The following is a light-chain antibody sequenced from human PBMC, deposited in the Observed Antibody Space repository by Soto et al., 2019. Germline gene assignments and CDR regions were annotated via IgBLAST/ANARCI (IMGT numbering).Light chain of an antibody. V-gene: IGKV3D-15*01. Sequence: EIVLTPAPGTMSLSPGERATICCRSSQNVDTKYLAWYQFKPGQAPRIIIFGASGRATGNPDRFSGSGSGTEFTLTISSLQSEDMAVYSCQQYNNWPWKFGKGTKVDIK. CDR1: QNVDTKY. CDR2: GAS. J-gene: IGKJ1*01. CDR3: QQYNNWPWK.